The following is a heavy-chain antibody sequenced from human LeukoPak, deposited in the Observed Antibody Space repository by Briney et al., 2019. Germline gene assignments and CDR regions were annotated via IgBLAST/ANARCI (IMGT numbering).Heavy chain of an antibody. Sequence: SETLSLTCTVSGDSISSYYWTWIRQPPGKGLEWIGYIYYSGTTNYNPFLKSRVTISVDTSKNQFSLKLSSVTAADTAVYYCASGRPLGFDYWGQGTLVTVSS. J-gene: IGHJ4*02. V-gene: IGHV4-59*01. D-gene: IGHD1-26*01. CDR2: IYYSGTT. CDR1: GDSISSYY. CDR3: ASGRPLGFDY.